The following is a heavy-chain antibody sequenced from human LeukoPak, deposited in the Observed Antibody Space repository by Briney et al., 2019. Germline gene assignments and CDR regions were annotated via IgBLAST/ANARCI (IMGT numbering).Heavy chain of an antibody. V-gene: IGHV3-30*04. Sequence: PGGSLRLSCEASGFTFSTFPMHWVRQTPDKRLEWVAVISDDGRDTYYADSVKGRFTISGDNSKNTLYLQMNSLSPEDTAVVYCARVGRVSIYPSYMDVWGKGTTVTVSS. CDR1: GFTFSTFP. J-gene: IGHJ6*03. CDR3: ARVGRVSIYPSYMDV. CDR2: ISDDGRDT. D-gene: IGHD6-6*01.